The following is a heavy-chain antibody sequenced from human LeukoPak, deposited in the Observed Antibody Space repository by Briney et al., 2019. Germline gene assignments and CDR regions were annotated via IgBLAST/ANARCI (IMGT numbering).Heavy chain of an antibody. CDR3: ASRYYYDSSGPDPH. Sequence: ASVKVSCKASGYTFTSYYMYWVRQAPGQGLEWMGGIIPIFGTANYAQKFQGRVTITADESTSTAYMELSSLRSEDTAVYYCASRYYYDSSGPDPHWGQGTLVTVSS. CDR2: IIPIFGTA. J-gene: IGHJ4*02. V-gene: IGHV1-69*13. CDR1: GYTFTSYY. D-gene: IGHD3-22*01.